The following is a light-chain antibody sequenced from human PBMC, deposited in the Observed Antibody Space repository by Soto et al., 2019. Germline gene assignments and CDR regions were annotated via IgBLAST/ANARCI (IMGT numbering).Light chain of an antibody. CDR2: FSH. CDR3: AAWDDSLNGYV. V-gene: IGLV1-44*01. J-gene: IGLJ1*01. Sequence: QSVLTQPPSASGTPGQTVTISCSGGTSNIATNSIAWYQHLPGTAPKLLIYFSHQRPLGVPDRFSGSKSGTSGSLAISGLQSEAEADYYCAAWDDSLNGYVFGTGTKVTVL. CDR1: TSNIATNS.